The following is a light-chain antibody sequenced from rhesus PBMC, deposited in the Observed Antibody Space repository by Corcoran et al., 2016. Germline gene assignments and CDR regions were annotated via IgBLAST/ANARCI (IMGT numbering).Light chain of an antibody. V-gene: IGLV2-23*01. J-gene: IGLJ1*01. CDR1: SSDIGGYNY. CDR2: DVS. Sequence: QAALTQPPSVSGSPGQSVTISCTGTSSDIGGYNYVSWYQQSPGKAPKLIIYDVSKRPSGVSDRFSGSKTGNTAPLTLSGLQAEYEADYYCSSYAGSNTYSFGAVTRLTVL. CDR3: SSYAGSNTYS.